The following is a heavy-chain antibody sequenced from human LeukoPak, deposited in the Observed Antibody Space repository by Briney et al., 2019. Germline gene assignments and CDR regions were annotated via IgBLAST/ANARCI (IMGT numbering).Heavy chain of an antibody. CDR2: VYYSGST. D-gene: IGHD5-18*01. V-gene: IGHV4-39*07. Sequence: KPSETLSLTCTVSGGSISSSTYYWGWIRQPPGKGLEWIGSVYYSGSTYHNPSLKSRVTISVDTSKNQFSLKLSSVTAADTAVYYCAHLHGYSYGYSDYWGQGTLVTVSS. J-gene: IGHJ4*02. CDR3: AHLHGYSYGYSDY. CDR1: GGSISSSTYY.